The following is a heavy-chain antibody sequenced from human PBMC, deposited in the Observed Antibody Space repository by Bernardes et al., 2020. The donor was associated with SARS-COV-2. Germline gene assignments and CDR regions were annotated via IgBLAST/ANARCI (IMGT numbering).Heavy chain of an antibody. D-gene: IGHD3-22*01. CDR2: IYYSGST. CDR3: ARHGHPNDSSGYYYFDY. J-gene: IGHJ4*02. Sequence: SETLSLTCTVSGGSISSYYWSWIRQPPGKGLEWIGYIYYSGSTNYNPSLKSRVTISVDTSKNQFSLKLSSVTAADTAVYYCARHGHPNDSSGYYYFDYWGQGTLVTVSS. CDR1: GGSISSYY. V-gene: IGHV4-59*08.